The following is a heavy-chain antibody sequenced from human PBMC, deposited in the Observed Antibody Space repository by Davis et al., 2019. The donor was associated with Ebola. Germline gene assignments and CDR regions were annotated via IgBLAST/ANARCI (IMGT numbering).Heavy chain of an antibody. CDR2: IRSKAYGGTT. V-gene: IGHV3-49*04. J-gene: IGHJ4*02. CDR3: TREDGGNSDY. CDR1: GFTFGDYA. Sequence: PGGSLRLSCTASGFTFGDYAMSWVRQAPGKGLEWVGFIRSKAYGGTTEYAASVKGRFTISRDDSKSIAYLQMNSLKTEDTAVYYCTREDGGNSDYWGQGTLVTVSS. D-gene: IGHD4-23*01.